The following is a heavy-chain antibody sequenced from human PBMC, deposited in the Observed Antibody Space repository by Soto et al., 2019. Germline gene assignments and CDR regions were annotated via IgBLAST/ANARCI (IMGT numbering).Heavy chain of an antibody. CDR1: GGTFNSYA. CDR2: IIPMFGTT. CDR3: ARARSNYAFNYALDV. D-gene: IGHD1-26*01. J-gene: IGHJ6*02. Sequence: QVQLVQSGAEVKRPGSSVKVSCKASGGTFNSYAVSWVRQAPGQGLEWIGGIIPMFGTTKYAQKFQGRVTITDDKSTSTAYMELSSLKSEEMAIFYCARARSNYAFNYALDVWGQGTAVIVSS. V-gene: IGHV1-69*06.